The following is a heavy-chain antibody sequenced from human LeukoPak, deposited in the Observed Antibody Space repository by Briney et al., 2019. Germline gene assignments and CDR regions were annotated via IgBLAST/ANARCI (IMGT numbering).Heavy chain of an antibody. V-gene: IGHV3-66*01. Sequence: HPGGSLRLSCAASGFTVSSNYMSWVRQAPGKGLEWVSVIYSGGSTYYADSVKGRFTISRDNSKNTLYLQMNSLRAEDTAVYYCARNMYYYDSSGYYSYYFDYWGQGTLGTVSS. D-gene: IGHD3-22*01. CDR1: GFTVSSNY. J-gene: IGHJ4*02. CDR2: IYSGGST. CDR3: ARNMYYYDSSGYYSYYFDY.